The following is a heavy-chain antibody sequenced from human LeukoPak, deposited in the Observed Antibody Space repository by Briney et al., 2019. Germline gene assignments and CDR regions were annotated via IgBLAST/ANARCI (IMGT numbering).Heavy chain of an antibody. J-gene: IGHJ5*02. V-gene: IGHV4-4*07. CDR2: IYTSGST. D-gene: IGHD6-6*01. CDR3: ARGSNWFDP. CDR1: GGSISRYY. Sequence: SSENLSLTCTVSGGSISRYYWSWIRQPAGKGLECIRRIYTSGSTNYNPSLKSRVTMSVDTSKNQFSLKLSSVTAADTAVYYCARGSNWFDPWGQGTLVTVSS.